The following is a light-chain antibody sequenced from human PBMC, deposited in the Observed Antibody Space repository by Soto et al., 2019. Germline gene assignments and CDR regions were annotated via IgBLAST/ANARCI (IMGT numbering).Light chain of an antibody. CDR1: EYIGTW. CDR2: AAS. J-gene: IGKJ4*01. V-gene: IGKV1-12*01. Sequence: DIPMTQSPSSVSASVGDTVTITCRASEYIGTWLAWYQQKPGKAPNLLISAASSLQSGVPTRFSGSGSGTDFTLTISSLQPEDFATYFCQQGASFPLAFGGGTKVEIK. CDR3: QQGASFPLA.